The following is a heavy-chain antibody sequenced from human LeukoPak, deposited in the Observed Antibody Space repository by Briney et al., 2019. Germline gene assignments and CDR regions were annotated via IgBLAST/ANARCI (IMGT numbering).Heavy chain of an antibody. D-gene: IGHD1-26*01. Sequence: SQTLSLTCAISGDSVSSNSAAWNWIRQSPSRGLEWLGRTYYRSKWYNDYAVSVKSRVTINPDTSENQFSLQLNSVTPEDTAVYYCARDPRAVWDDAFDIWGQGTMVTVSS. CDR3: ARDPRAVWDDAFDI. J-gene: IGHJ3*02. CDR1: GDSVSSNSAA. V-gene: IGHV6-1*01. CDR2: TYYRSKWYN.